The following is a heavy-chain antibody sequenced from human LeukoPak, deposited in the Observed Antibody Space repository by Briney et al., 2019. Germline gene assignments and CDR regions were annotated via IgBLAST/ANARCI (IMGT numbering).Heavy chain of an antibody. CDR3: ASTGYGDNWFDP. D-gene: IGHD1-1*01. CDR1: GGSISSGDYY. J-gene: IGHJ5*02. V-gene: IGHV4-30-4*01. CDR2: IYYSGST. Sequence: SETLSLTCTLSGGSISSGDYYWSWIRQPPGKGLEWIGYIYYSGSTYYNPSLKSRVPISVDTSKNQFSLKLSSVTAADTAVYYCASTGYGDNWFDPWGQGTLVTVSS.